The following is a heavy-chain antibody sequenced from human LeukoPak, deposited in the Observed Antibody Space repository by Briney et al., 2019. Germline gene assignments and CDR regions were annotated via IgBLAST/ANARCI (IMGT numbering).Heavy chain of an antibody. J-gene: IGHJ4*02. V-gene: IGHV4-61*01. Sequence: SETLSLTCTVSGGSVSSGSYYWSYYSGSTNYNPSLKSRVTISVDASKNQFSLNLTSVTAADTAVYFCARGTPLRVLDYWGQGILVTVSS. CDR3: ARGTPLRVLDY. CDR2: YSGST. D-gene: IGHD1/OR15-1a*01. CDR1: GGSVSSGSYY.